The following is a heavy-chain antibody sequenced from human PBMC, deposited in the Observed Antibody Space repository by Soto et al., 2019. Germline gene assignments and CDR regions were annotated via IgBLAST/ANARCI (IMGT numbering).Heavy chain of an antibody. D-gene: IGHD3-3*01. CDR3: ARGTIFGVAHRYHFDS. Sequence: ASVTFSCTSSGYTVTVYYMHWVRQAPGQGLEWMGWINPNSGGTNYAQKFQGRFTISRDNAKNSLYLQMSSLRVEDTAFYYCARGTIFGVAHRYHFDSWGQGTLVTVSS. CDR2: INPNSGGT. CDR1: GYTVTVYY. V-gene: IGHV1-2*02. J-gene: IGHJ4*02.